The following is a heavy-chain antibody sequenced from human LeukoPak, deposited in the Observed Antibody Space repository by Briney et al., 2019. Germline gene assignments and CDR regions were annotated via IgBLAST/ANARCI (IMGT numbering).Heavy chain of an antibody. D-gene: IGHD2-2*02. CDR2: ISSSSSSI. J-gene: IGHJ3*02. CDR3: ARGHCSTTTCHTKDNAFDI. CDR1: GFTFSSYN. Sequence: GGSLRLSCAASGFTFSSYNMKWVRQAPGKGLEWVSSISSSSSSIYYADSVKGRFTISRDNAKNSLYLQMNSLRAEDTAVYYCARGHCSTTTCHTKDNAFDIWGQGTMVTVSS. V-gene: IGHV3-21*01.